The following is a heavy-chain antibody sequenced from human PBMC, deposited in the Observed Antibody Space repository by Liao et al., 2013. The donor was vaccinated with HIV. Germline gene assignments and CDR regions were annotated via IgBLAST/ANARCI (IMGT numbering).Heavy chain of an antibody. V-gene: IGHV4-34*01. CDR2: INHSGST. D-gene: IGHD3-3*01. CDR3: ARNGGAIFGVVITDSYGVFDL. Sequence: QVQLQQWGAGLLKPSETLSLTCAVYGGSFSGYYWSWVRQPPGKGLEWIGEINHSGSTNYNPSLKSRVTISVDTSKNQFSLKLSSVTAADTAMYYCARNGGAIFGVVITDSYGVFDLSGRGTRGHCLL. CDR1: GGSFSGYY. J-gene: IGHJ2*01.